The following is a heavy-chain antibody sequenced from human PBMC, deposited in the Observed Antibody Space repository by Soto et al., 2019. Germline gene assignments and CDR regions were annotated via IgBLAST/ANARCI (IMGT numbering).Heavy chain of an antibody. CDR3: AREVITVTMVASDYYDYGMDC. CDR1: GGTFSSYA. D-gene: IGHD1-7*01. Sequence: QVQLVQSGAEVKKPGSSVNVSCKASGGTFSSYAISWVRQAPGHGLEWMGGIIPIFGTANYAQKFQAIVTITAEESTSTAYMELCSLRSEDSALYYCAREVITVTMVASDYYDYGMDCWGQGTTVTVSS. J-gene: IGHJ6*02. CDR2: IIPIFGTA. V-gene: IGHV1-69*01.